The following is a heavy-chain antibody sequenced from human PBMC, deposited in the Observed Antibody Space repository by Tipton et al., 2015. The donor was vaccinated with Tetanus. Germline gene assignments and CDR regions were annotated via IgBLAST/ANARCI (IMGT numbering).Heavy chain of an antibody. CDR1: GYTFTGFY. CDR3: ARCNDYGSLTPIDL. Sequence: QSGPEVKKPGASVKVSCRAFGYTFTGFYMHWVRQAPGQGLEWMGWILPKSGDTKFAQKFQGRVTMTRDTSLSAAYLDISRLTSDDTAVYYCARCNDYGSLTPIDLWGPGTRVTVSS. V-gene: IGHV1-2*02. J-gene: IGHJ5*02. CDR2: ILPKSGDT. D-gene: IGHD4-17*01.